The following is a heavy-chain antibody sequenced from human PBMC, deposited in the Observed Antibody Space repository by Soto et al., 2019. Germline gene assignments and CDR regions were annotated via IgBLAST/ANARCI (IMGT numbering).Heavy chain of an antibody. CDR3: AKDVSYGGKRPYYFDY. Sequence: GSLRLSCAASGFTFSNYAMSWVRQAPGKGLEWVSGISDSGGSAYNADSVKGRFTISRDNAKSTLYLQMNSLRAEDTAVYYCAKDVSYGGKRPYYFDYWGQGTLVTVSS. J-gene: IGHJ4*02. D-gene: IGHD4-17*01. V-gene: IGHV3-23*01. CDR1: GFTFSNYA. CDR2: ISDSGGSA.